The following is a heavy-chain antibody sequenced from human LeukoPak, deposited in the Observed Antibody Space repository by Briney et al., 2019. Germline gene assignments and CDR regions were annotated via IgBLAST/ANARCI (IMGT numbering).Heavy chain of an antibody. Sequence: SETLSLTCAVSGDSISSSNWWNWVRQPPGKGLEWIGEIYHSGSINYNPSLKSRVSISLDRSKNQFSLKLTSVTAADTAVYYCARDYGYAVYWGQGTLVTVSS. CDR1: GDSISSSNW. J-gene: IGHJ4*02. D-gene: IGHD5-12*01. V-gene: IGHV4-4*02. CDR2: IYHSGSI. CDR3: ARDYGYAVY.